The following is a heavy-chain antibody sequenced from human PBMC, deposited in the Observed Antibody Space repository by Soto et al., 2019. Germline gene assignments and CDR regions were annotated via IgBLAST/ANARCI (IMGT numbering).Heavy chain of an antibody. J-gene: IGHJ6*02. D-gene: IGHD6-6*01. CDR3: AKEGGGSSSSSQDYYYGMDV. V-gene: IGHV3-23*01. CDR2: ISGSGGST. Sequence: GGSLRLSCAASGFTFSSYAMSWVRQAPGKGLEWVSAISGSGGSTYYADSVKGRFTISRDNSRNTLYLQMNSLGAEDTAVYYCAKEGGGSSSSSQDYYYGMDVWGQGTTVTVSS. CDR1: GFTFSSYA.